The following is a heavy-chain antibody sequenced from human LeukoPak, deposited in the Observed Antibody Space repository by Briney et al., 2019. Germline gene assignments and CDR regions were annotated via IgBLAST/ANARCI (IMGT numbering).Heavy chain of an antibody. CDR3: ARDRVGSGWPRPYYFEV. J-gene: IGHJ4*02. Sequence: AASVKVSCKASGYTLTGYYLHWVRQAPAQGLEWMGWINPNTGATHSAQKFQGRITMTRDTSISTAYMDLSRLRSDDTAVYYCARDRVGSGWPRPYYFEVWGQGTLVTVSS. CDR1: GYTLTGYY. CDR2: INPNTGAT. V-gene: IGHV1-2*02. D-gene: IGHD6-19*01.